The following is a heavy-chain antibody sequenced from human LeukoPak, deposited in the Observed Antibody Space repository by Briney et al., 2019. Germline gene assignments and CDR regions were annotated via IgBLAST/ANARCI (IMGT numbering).Heavy chain of an antibody. CDR2: IFPVFGTP. J-gene: IGHJ3*02. CDR3: ARGPHTSSWYKHAFDI. V-gene: IGHV1-69*01. CDR1: GGTFNNFA. Sequence: AASEKVSCKASGGTFNNFAICWVRQAPGQGLEWMGGIFPVFGTPTYAQKFQGRVTITADESTRTAHMELSSLRSDDTAVYYCARGPHTSSWYKHAFDIWAQGTMVTVSS. D-gene: IGHD6-13*01.